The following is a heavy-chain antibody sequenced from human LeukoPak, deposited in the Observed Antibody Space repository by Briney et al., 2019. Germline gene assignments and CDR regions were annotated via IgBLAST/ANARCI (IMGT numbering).Heavy chain of an antibody. CDR2: MNPHSGNT. J-gene: IGHJ6*03. Sequence: ASVKVSCKASGYTFTSYDINWVRRATGQGLEWMGWMNPHSGNTGYAQKFQGRVTMTRNTSISTAYMEPSSLRSEDTAVYYCARGYCSSTSCYSGGPYYMDVWGKGTTVTVSS. CDR1: GYTFTSYD. V-gene: IGHV1-8*01. D-gene: IGHD2-2*02. CDR3: ARGYCSSTSCYSGGPYYMDV.